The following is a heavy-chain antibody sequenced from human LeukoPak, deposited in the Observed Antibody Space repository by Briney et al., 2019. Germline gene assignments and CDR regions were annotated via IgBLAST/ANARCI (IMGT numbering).Heavy chain of an antibody. CDR2: MHGSGSP. CDR3: AGDLSINAFDI. CDR1: GASVRSDH. Sequence: SETLSLTYSVSGASVRSDHWNWIRQSPGKGLEWIAYMHGSGSPNYNPSLASRLTLSVDATENQLSLKLSSVTAADTAVYFCAGDLSINAFDIWGPGTLVTVSS. D-gene: IGHD2/OR15-2a*01. J-gene: IGHJ3*02. V-gene: IGHV4-59*02.